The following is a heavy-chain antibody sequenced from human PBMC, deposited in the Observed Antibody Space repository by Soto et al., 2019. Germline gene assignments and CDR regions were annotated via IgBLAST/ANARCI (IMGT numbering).Heavy chain of an antibody. CDR3: AVFRAGAGGNGY. V-gene: IGHV4-61*01. D-gene: IGHD6-19*01. Sequence: SETLSLTCAVSGGSISSSSYHWTWIRQPPGKGLEWIGQTGSTNYNPSLKSRITISVDTSKNQFSLSLSSVTAADTAVYYCAVFRAGAGGNGYWGQGTQVTVSS. CDR2: TGST. J-gene: IGHJ4*02. CDR1: GGSISSSSYH.